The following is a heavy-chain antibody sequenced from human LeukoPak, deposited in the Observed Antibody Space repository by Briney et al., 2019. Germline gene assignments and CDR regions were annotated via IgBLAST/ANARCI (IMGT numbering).Heavy chain of an antibody. V-gene: IGHV4-39*01. Sequence: TSETLSLTCTVSGGSISSSSYYWGWIRQPPGKGLEWIGSIYYSGSTYYNPSLKSRVTISVDTSKNQFSLKLSSVTAADTAVYYCARPIGRDYYDSSGYYYVSLNAFDIWGQGTMVTVSS. J-gene: IGHJ3*02. CDR3: ARPIGRDYYDSSGYYYVSLNAFDI. CDR1: GGSISSSSYY. CDR2: IYYSGST. D-gene: IGHD3-22*01.